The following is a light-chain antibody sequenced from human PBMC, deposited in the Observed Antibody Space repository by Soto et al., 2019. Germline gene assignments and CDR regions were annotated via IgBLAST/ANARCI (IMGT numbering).Light chain of an antibody. J-gene: IGKJ1*01. Sequence: EIVLTQSPGTLSLSPGERATLSCRASQSVSNSYLAWYQQKPGQAPRLLIYGASSRATGIPDRFSGSGSGTDFTLTISRLDPEDFAVYYCQQYVTSGTFGQGTKVEIK. CDR1: QSVSNSY. CDR2: GAS. CDR3: QQYVTSGT. V-gene: IGKV3-20*01.